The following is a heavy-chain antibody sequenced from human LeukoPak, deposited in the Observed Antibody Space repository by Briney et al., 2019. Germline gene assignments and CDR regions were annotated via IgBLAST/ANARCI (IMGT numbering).Heavy chain of an antibody. CDR3: EREGYDILTGYYNV. V-gene: IGHV1-2*02. D-gene: IGHD3-9*01. Sequence: ASVKVSCKASGYTFTGYYMHWVRQAPGQGLEWMGWINPNSGGTNYAQKFQGRVTITRDTSISTAYMELSRLRSDDTAVYYWEREGYDILTGYYNVWGQGTLVTVSS. CDR1: GYTFTGYY. J-gene: IGHJ4*02. CDR2: INPNSGGT.